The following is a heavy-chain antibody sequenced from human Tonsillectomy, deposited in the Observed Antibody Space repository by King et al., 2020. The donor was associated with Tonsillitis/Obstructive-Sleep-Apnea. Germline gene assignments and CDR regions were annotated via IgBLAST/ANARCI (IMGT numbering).Heavy chain of an antibody. V-gene: IGHV1-2*02. CDR1: GYTFTDYY. D-gene: IGHD2-15*01. J-gene: IGHJ5*02. CDR2: INPNSGGT. CDR3: AKGGGDCRGDTCYIAS. Sequence: VQLVESGAEVKKPGASVKVSCKASGYTFTDYYMHWVRQAPGQGLEWMGWINPNSGGTNYAQKFQGRVNMTRDTSISTAYMERSRLRSDDTAVYYFAKGGGDCRGDTCYIASWSQGTLVTVSS.